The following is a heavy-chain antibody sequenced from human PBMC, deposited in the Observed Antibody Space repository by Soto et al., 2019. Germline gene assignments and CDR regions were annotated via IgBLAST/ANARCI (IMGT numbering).Heavy chain of an antibody. D-gene: IGHD2-2*01. Sequence: GGSMRLSCAASGFNLKNYGMTWVRQAPGKGLEWVSGITGSGDKTYYADSVKGRFIISRDNSENTLYLQMNSLRAEDTALYYCARDCSSSSCSVWRYWGQGTQVTVFS. CDR1: GFNLKNYG. V-gene: IGHV3-23*01. CDR3: ARDCSSSSCSVWRY. CDR2: ITGSGDKT. J-gene: IGHJ4*02.